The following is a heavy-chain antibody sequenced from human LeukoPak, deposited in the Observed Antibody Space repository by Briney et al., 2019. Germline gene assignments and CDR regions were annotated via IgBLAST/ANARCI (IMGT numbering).Heavy chain of an antibody. CDR2: ISSKANNYAT. J-gene: IGHJ4*02. D-gene: IGHD3-10*01. CDR1: GFTFSSYG. CDR3: ATSLPRAYYFDY. V-gene: IGHV3-73*01. Sequence: PGGSLRLSCAASGFTFSSYGMHWVRQASGIGLEWVGRISSKANNYATAYAASVKGRFTISRDDSKNTAYLQMNSLRTEDTAVYYCATSLPRAYYFDYWGQGTLVTVSS.